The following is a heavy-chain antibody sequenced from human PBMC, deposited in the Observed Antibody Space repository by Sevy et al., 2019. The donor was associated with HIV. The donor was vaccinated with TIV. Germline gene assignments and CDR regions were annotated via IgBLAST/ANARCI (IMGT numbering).Heavy chain of an antibody. CDR3: ARVRCSSTSCFIYYYYYGMDV. D-gene: IGHD2-2*01. CDR2: IKQDGSEK. Sequence: GGYLRLSCAASGFTFSSYWMSWVRQAPGKGLEWVANIKQDGSEKYYVDSVKGRFTISRDNAKNSLYLQMNSLRAEDTAVYYCARVRCSSTSCFIYYYYYGMDVWGQGTTVTVSS. CDR1: GFTFSSYW. J-gene: IGHJ6*02. V-gene: IGHV3-7*01.